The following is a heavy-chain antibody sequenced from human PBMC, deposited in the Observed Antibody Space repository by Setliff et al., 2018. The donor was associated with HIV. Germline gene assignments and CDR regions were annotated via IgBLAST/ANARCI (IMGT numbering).Heavy chain of an antibody. CDR1: GGFSISNTDY. Sequence: SETLSLTCTVSGGFSISNTDYWGWIRQSPGKGLEWIGNIHFSGTTYYNPSLKSRVTMFVVTSKQQFFLSLASVTAADTALYYCARPSLGIGGGSIFDLWGQGLLVTVSS. CDR2: IHFSGTT. J-gene: IGHJ4*02. CDR3: ARPSLGIGGGSIFDL. V-gene: IGHV4-39*01. D-gene: IGHD3-3*01.